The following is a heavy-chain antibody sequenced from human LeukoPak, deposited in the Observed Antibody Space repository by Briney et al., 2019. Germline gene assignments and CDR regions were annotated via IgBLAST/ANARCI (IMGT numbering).Heavy chain of an antibody. CDR3: ARGRIGGPKAPFDY. CDR2: IHETGST. V-gene: IGHV4-59*01. J-gene: IGHJ4*02. D-gene: IGHD3-16*01. CDR1: GXSLSNYY. Sequence: SETLSLTCSVSGXSLSNYYWSWIRQPPGKGLEWIGHIHETGSTTYNPSLMSRVTISVDTSKIQFSLRVRSVTAADTAVYYCARGRIGGPKAPFDYWGQGTLVTVSS.